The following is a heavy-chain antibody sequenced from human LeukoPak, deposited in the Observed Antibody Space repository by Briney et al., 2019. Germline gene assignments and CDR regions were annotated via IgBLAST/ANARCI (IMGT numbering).Heavy chain of an antibody. J-gene: IGHJ6*03. CDR3: AAHPLGYCSGGSCWDYYYYYMNV. CDR1: GGSISNYY. V-gene: IGHV4-4*09. D-gene: IGHD2-15*01. CDR2: IYTSGTA. Sequence: NPSETLPLTCTVSGGSISNYYWNWNRQPPGKGLEWVGYIYTSGTATYNPSLKSRVTISIDTSRNQLSLKLTSVTAADTAVYYCAAHPLGYCSGGSCWDYYYYYMNVWGKGTTVTVSS.